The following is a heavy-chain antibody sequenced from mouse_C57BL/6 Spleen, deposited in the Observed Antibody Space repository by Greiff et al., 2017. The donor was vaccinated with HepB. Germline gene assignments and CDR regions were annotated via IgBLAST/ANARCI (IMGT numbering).Heavy chain of an antibody. CDR1: GYTFTDYN. CDR3: ASGGGNYFDY. J-gene: IGHJ2*01. Sequence: VQLQQSGPELVKPGASVKMSCEASGYTFTDYNMHWVKQSHGKSLGWIGYINPNNGGTSYNQKFKGKATLTVNKSSSTAYMELRSLTSEDSAVYYCASGGGNYFDYWGQGTTLTVSS. CDR2: INPNNGGT. V-gene: IGHV1-22*01.